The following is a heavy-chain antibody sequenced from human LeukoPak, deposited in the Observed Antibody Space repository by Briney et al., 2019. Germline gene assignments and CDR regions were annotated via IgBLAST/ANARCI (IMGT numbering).Heavy chain of an antibody. V-gene: IGHV3-23*01. D-gene: IGHD1-26*01. CDR3: AKDPYSGSYFDY. CDR1: GFTFSSYA. CDR2: ISGSGGST. J-gene: IGHJ4*02. Sequence: GGPLRLSCAASGFTFSSYAMSWVRQAPGKGLEWVSAISGSGGSTYYADSVKGRSTISRDNSKNTLYLQMNSLRAEDTAVYYCAKDPYSGSYFDYWGQGTLVTVSS.